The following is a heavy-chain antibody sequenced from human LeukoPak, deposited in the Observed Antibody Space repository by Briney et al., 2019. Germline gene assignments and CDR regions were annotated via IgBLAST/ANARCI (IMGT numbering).Heavy chain of an antibody. CDR3: AKVIYYYYYMDV. V-gene: IGHV3-48*01. CDR1: GFTFSNYG. J-gene: IGHJ6*03. CDR2: ISFGSRTI. Sequence: PGGSLRLSCAASGFTFSNYGMNWVRQAPGKGLEWVSYISFGSRTIYYADSVKGRFTISRDNSKNTLYLQMNSLRAEDTAVYYCAKVIYYYYYMDVWGKGTTVTISS.